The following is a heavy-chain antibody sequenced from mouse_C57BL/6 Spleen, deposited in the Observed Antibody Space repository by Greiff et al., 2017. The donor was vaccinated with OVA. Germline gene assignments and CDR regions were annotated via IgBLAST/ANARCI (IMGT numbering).Heavy chain of an antibody. J-gene: IGHJ3*01. V-gene: IGHV1-69*01. D-gene: IGHD4-1*01. Sequence: QVQLQQPGAELVMPGASVKLSCKASGYTFTIYWMHWVKQRPGQGLEWIGEIDPSDSYTNYNQKFKGKSKLTVDKSSSTAYMQLSSLTSEDSAVYYCARGRNPNYWGQGTLVTVSA. CDR2: IDPSDSYT. CDR1: GYTFTIYW. CDR3: ARGRNPNY.